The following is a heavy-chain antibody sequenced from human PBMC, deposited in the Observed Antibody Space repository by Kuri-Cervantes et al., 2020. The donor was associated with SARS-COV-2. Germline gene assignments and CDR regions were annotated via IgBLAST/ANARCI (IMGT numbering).Heavy chain of an antibody. J-gene: IGHJ6*02. CDR2: ISYDGSNK. Sequence: GESLKISCAASGFTFSSYAMHWVRQAPGKGLEWVAVISYDGSNKYYADSVKGRFTISRDNSKNTLYLQMNSLRAEDTAVYYCARGGVVVPASPYGMDVWGQGTMVTVSS. CDR3: ARGGVVVPASPYGMDV. V-gene: IGHV3-30*01. D-gene: IGHD2-2*01. CDR1: GFTFSSYA.